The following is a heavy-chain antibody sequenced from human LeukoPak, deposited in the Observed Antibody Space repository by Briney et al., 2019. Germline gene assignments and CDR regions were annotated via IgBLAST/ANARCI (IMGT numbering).Heavy chain of an antibody. D-gene: IGHD5-18*01. CDR1: GFTFSSYW. V-gene: IGHV3-74*01. CDR3: RRGYTYGSIDY. J-gene: IGHJ4*02. Sequence: PGGSLRLSCAASGFTFSSYWLHWVRHAPGKGLVWVSRINHGDGATTYADSVKGRFTISRDNAKNTVYLQMNSLRPDDTAVYYCRRGYTYGSIDYWGQGTLVTVSS. CDR2: INHGDGAT.